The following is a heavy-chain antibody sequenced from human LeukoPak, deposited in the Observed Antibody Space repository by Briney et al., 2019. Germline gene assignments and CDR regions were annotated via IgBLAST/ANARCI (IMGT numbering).Heavy chain of an antibody. Sequence: ASVKVSCKASGYNFTSYGITWVRQVPGQGLEWMGWINTHNGNINRAQKFQVRVTMTTDTSTSTVHMELKSLKSDDTAVYYCARGPDDDYVWGSYRYGRGNWFDPWGQGTLVTVSS. V-gene: IGHV1-18*04. CDR2: INTHNGNI. CDR1: GYNFTSYG. J-gene: IGHJ5*02. D-gene: IGHD3-16*02. CDR3: ARGPDDDYVWGSYRYGRGNWFDP.